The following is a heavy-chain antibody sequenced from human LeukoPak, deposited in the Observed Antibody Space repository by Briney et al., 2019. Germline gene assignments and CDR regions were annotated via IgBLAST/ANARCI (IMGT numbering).Heavy chain of an antibody. D-gene: IGHD2-15*01. J-gene: IGHJ3*02. CDR3: ARVDTREGYCSGGSCYSGGAFDI. CDR2: INTDGSST. Sequence: PGGSLRLSCAASGFTFSSYWMHWVRQAPGKGLVWVSRINTDGSSTSYADSVKGRFTISRDNAKNSLYLQMNSLRAEDTAVYYCARVDTREGYCSGGSCYSGGAFDIWGQGTMVTVSS. CDR1: GFTFSSYW. V-gene: IGHV3-74*01.